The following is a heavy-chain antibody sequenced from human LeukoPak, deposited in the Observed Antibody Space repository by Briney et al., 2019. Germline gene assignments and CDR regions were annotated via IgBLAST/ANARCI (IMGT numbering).Heavy chain of an antibody. D-gene: IGHD1-1*01. J-gene: IGHJ3*02. V-gene: IGHV3-72*01. Sequence: GGSLRLSCAVSGFTFSDHYMDWVRQAPGKGLEWVGRSRNKANSYTTEYSSSVKGRFTFSRDDSKNSLFLQMNSLKTEDTAVYYCARYGSTIRAYDIWGQGTMVTVSS. CDR1: GFTFSDHY. CDR3: ARYGSTIRAYDI. CDR2: SRNKANSYTT.